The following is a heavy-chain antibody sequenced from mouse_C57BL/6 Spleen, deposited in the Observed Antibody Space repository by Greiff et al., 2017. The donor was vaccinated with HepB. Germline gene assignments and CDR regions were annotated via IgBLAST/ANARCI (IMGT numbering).Heavy chain of an antibody. CDR1: GFTFSDYY. J-gene: IGHJ4*01. D-gene: IGHD1-1*01. CDR2: INYDGSST. V-gene: IGHV5-16*01. CDR3: ARMYGSSYGAMDY. Sequence: EVQRVESEGGLVQPGSSMKLSCTASGFTFSDYYMAWVRQVPEKGLEWVANINYDGSSTYYLDSLKSRFIISRDNAKNILYLQMSSLKSEDTATYDCARMYGSSYGAMDYWGQGTSVTVSS.